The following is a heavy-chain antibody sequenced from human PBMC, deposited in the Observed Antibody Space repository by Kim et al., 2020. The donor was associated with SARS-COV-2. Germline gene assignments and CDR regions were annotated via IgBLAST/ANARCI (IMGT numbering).Heavy chain of an antibody. J-gene: IGHJ5*02. V-gene: IGHV3-48*02. CDR2: ISTDRSTT. CDR3: AREMNH. Sequence: GGSLRLSCAASGFTFSNYNMNWVRQAPGKGLEWISYISTDRSTTIYAASVKGRFTISRDNAKNSLYLQVSSLRDEDTAVYYCAREMNHWGQGTLVTVSS. CDR1: GFTFSNYN.